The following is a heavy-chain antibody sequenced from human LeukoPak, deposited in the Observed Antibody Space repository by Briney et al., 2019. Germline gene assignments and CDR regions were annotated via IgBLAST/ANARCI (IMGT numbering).Heavy chain of an antibody. Sequence: ASVKVSCKASGYSFTAFYIHWVRQAPGQGLEWMGWIHPRSGETNYAYKFRGRVTMTRDTSISTAYMELSRLRSDDTAVYYCASFPVLRVAVAGTVVDYWGQGTLVTVSS. D-gene: IGHD6-19*01. V-gene: IGHV1-2*02. CDR1: GYSFTAFY. CDR2: IHPRSGET. J-gene: IGHJ4*02. CDR3: ASFPVLRVAVAGTVVDY.